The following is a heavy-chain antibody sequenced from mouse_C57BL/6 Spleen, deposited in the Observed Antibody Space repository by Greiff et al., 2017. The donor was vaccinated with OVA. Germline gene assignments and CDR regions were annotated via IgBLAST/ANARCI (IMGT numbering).Heavy chain of an antibody. CDR3: TRWGYGLYYAMDY. CDR1: GYTFTDYE. J-gene: IGHJ4*01. D-gene: IGHD2-10*02. Sequence: ESGAELVRPGASVTLSCKASGYTFTDYEMHWVKQTPVHGLEWIGAIDPETGGTAYNQKFKGKAILTADKSSSTAYMELRSLTSEDSAVYYCTRWGYGLYYAMDYWGQGTSVTVSS. V-gene: IGHV1-15*01. CDR2: IDPETGGT.